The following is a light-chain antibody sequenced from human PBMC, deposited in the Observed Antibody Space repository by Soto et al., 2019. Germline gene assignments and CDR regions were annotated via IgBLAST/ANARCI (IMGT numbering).Light chain of an antibody. J-gene: IGKJ4*01. V-gene: IGKV3-15*01. Sequence: EIVMTQYPATLSVSPGERATLSCRASQSVSSNLAWYQQKPGQAPRLLIYGASTRATGIPARFSGSGSGTEFTLTISSLQSEEFAVYYCQQYNNWPPLTFGGGTKVEIK. CDR2: GAS. CDR1: QSVSSN. CDR3: QQYNNWPPLT.